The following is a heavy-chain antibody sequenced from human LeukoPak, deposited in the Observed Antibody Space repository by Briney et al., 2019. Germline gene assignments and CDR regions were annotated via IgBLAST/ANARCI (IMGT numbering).Heavy chain of an antibody. CDR3: AREYYSDSSGSDY. CDR1: GFTFSSYW. D-gene: IGHD3-22*01. Sequence: PGGSLRLSCAASGFTFSSYWMNWVRQAPGKGLEWVANINQDGSEKYSVDSVKGRFTISRDNAKNSLYLQMNSLRAGDTAVYYCAREYYSDSSGSDYWGQGTLVTVSS. J-gene: IGHJ4*02. CDR2: INQDGSEK. V-gene: IGHV3-7*05.